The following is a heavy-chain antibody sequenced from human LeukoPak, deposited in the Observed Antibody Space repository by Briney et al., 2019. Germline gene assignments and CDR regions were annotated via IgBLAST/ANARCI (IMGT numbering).Heavy chain of an antibody. Sequence: GGSLRLSCAASGFTFSNYAMAWVRQAPGRGLVWDSTIGGGPVYYADSVKGRFTISRDNSKNTLFLQMNSLRAEDTAIYYCAKDSYSHNGIYDALDIWGQGTMVTVSS. V-gene: IGHV3-23*01. CDR2: IGGGPV. CDR1: GFTFSNYA. CDR3: AKDSYSHNGIYDALDI. J-gene: IGHJ3*02. D-gene: IGHD2-8*01.